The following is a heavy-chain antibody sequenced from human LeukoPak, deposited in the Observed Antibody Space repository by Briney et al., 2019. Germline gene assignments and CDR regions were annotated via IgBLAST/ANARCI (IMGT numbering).Heavy chain of an antibody. V-gene: IGHV3-7*01. D-gene: IGHD5-18*01. CDR3: ARDKVTY. J-gene: IGHJ4*02. CDR2: INKDGSEK. CDR1: GFTFSNYW. Sequence: GGSLRLSCAASGFTFSNYWMSWVRQAPGKGLEWVANINKDGSEKYYVDSVKGRFTISRDNAKNSLYLQMNSLRVEDTAVYYCARDKVTYWGQGTLVTFSS.